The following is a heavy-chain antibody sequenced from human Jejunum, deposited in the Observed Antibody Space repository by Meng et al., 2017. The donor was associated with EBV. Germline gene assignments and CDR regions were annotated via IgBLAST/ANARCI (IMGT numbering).Heavy chain of an antibody. V-gene: IGHV3-13*01. D-gene: IGHD3-22*01. J-gene: IGHJ2*01. CDR1: GFTLSSYD. CDR3: AREVLDSHSRGWYFDL. Sequence: EQLVGFGGELVQPGGSLRLSCVASGFTLSSYDMHWVRQATGKALEWVSAIGRGGDTYYPGSVKGRLTISRENAKNSLYLQMNSLGAGDTAVYYCAREVLDSHSRGWYFDLWGRGTLVTVSS. CDR2: IGRGGDT.